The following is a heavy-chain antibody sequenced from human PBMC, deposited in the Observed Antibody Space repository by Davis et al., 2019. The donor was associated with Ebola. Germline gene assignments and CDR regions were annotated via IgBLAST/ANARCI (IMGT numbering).Heavy chain of an antibody. CDR3: TATAAGNDY. D-gene: IGHD6-13*01. CDR1: GFTFSGSA. CDR2: IRSKANSYAT. J-gene: IGHJ4*02. Sequence: GESLKISCAASGFTFSGSAMHWVRQASGKGLEWVGRIRSKANSYATADAASVKGRFTISRDDSKNTAYLQMNSLKTEDTAVYYCTATAAGNDYWGQGTLVTVSS. V-gene: IGHV3-73*01.